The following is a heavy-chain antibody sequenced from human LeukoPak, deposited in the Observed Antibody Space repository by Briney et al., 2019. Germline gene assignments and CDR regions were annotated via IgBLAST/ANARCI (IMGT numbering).Heavy chain of an antibody. Sequence: SQTLSLTPNVSGVSVRDGRYYWTSIRQHPGNGLEWIGYKYYSGSAKYNPSLKSRLTISIDTSKNQFYLQLSSVTAADTATYYCATPYCSSISCLDVFNMWGQGTRVTVSS. D-gene: IGHD2-2*01. CDR3: ATPYCSSISCLDVFNM. V-gene: IGHV4-31*03. J-gene: IGHJ3*02. CDR2: KYYSGSA. CDR1: GVSVRDGRYY.